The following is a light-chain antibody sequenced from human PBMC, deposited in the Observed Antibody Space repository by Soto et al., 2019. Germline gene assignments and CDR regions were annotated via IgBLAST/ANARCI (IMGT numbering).Light chain of an antibody. CDR1: QSISNY. V-gene: IGKV1-39*01. CDR3: QQSYSTPPIT. J-gene: IGKJ5*01. CDR2: GAS. Sequence: DIQMTQSPSSLSASVGDRVTITCRASQSISNYLNWYQQKPGKAPKLLVYGASSLQSGVPSRFSGSGSRTDFTLTISSLQPEDFATYYCQQSYSTPPITFGQGTRLEIK.